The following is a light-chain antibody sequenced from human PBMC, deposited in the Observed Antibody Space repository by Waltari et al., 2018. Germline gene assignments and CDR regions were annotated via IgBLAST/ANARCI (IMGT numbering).Light chain of an antibody. CDR1: VSNNY. V-gene: IGKV3-20*01. Sequence: VSNNYLAWYQQKPGQAPRLLIYGASSRATGIPDRFSASGSGTDFTLTISRLEPEDFAVYYCQQYGSSPLTFGGGTKVEIK. J-gene: IGKJ4*01. CDR2: GAS. CDR3: QQYGSSPLT.